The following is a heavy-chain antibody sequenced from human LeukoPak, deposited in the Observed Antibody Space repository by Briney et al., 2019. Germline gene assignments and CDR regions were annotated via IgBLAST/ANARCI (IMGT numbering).Heavy chain of an antibody. CDR1: GFTLTDYY. Sequence: PGGSLRLSCAASGFTLTDYYMSWIRQAPGKGLEWVSYISSSGDTISYADSVKGRFTTSRDNAKNALYLQMNSLRAEDTAVYYCARASIFSRSFDYWGQGNLVTVSS. D-gene: IGHD3-9*01. CDR3: ARASIFSRSFDY. CDR2: ISSSGDTI. V-gene: IGHV3-11*01. J-gene: IGHJ4*02.